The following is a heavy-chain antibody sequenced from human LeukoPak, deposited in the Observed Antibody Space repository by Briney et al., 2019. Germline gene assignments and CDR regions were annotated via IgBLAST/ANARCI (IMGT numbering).Heavy chain of an antibody. CDR1: GFTFSSYA. D-gene: IGHD2-21*02. Sequence: GGSLRLSCAASGFTFSSYAMHWVRQAPGKGLEWVAVISYDGSNKYYADSVKGRFTISRDNSKNTLYLQMNSLRAEDTAVYYCAKGDLSDRYYYYYMDVWGKGTTVTVSS. V-gene: IGHV3-30*04. J-gene: IGHJ6*03. CDR3: AKGDLSDRYYYYYMDV. CDR2: ISYDGSNK.